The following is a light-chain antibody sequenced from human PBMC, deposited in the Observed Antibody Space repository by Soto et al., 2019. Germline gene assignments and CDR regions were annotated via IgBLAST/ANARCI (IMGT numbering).Light chain of an antibody. CDR1: QSISSW. CDR2: KAS. Sequence: DIQMTQSPSTLSASVGGRVTITCRASQSISSWLAWYQQKAGKAPKLLIYKASSLKSGVPSRFSGSGSETEFTLTISSLQPDDFATYYCQQYYSHCTFGGGTKVEIK. V-gene: IGKV1-5*03. J-gene: IGKJ4*01. CDR3: QQYYSHCT.